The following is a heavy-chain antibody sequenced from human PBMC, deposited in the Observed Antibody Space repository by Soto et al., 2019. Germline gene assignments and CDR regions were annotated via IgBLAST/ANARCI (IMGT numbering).Heavy chain of an antibody. D-gene: IGHD6-19*01. J-gene: IGHJ4*01. CDR3: ARDTYNSGWPPYNFDH. Sequence: PGGSLRLSCATSGFTFGDYAMSWVRQAPGKGLEWVSVISGAGMSTDYAGSVKGRFTISRDNSKKMVYLQMNSLRAEDTAVYYCARDTYNSGWPPYNFDHWGQGTLVTVSS. CDR1: GFTFGDYA. V-gene: IGHV3-23*01. CDR2: ISGAGMST.